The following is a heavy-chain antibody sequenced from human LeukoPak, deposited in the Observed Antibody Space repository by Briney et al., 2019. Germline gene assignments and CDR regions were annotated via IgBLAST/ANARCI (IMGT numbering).Heavy chain of an antibody. V-gene: IGHV1-2*02. CDR2: INPNSGGT. CDR3: AREEGGSYFGGGLTCLLY. D-gene: IGHD1-26*01. CDR1: GGTFSSYA. J-gene: IGHJ4*02. Sequence: GASVKVSCKASGGTFSSYAISWVRQAPGQGLEWMGWINPNSGGTNYAQKFQGRVTMTRDTSISTAYMELSRLRSDDTAVYYCAREEGGSYFGGGLTCLLYWGQGTLVTVSS.